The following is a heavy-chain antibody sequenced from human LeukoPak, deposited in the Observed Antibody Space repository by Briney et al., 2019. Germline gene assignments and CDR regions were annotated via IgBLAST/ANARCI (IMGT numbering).Heavy chain of an antibody. V-gene: IGHV3-23*01. D-gene: IGHD2-2*01. Sequence: TGGSLRLSCAASGFTFSSYVMSWVRQAPGKGLEWVSAISGSGGSTYYADCVKGRFTISRDNSKNTLYLQMNSLRAEDTAVYYCAKENVPVALPDNWFDPWGQGTLVTVSS. CDR3: AKENVPVALPDNWFDP. CDR1: GFTFSSYV. CDR2: ISGSGGST. J-gene: IGHJ5*02.